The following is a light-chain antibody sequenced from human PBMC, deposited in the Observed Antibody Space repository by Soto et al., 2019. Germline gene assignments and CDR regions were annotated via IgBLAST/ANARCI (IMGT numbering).Light chain of an antibody. Sequence: QSALTQPASVSGSPGQSITISCTGTSSDVGGYNYVSWYQHHPGKAPKLMIYEVSNRPSGVSNRFSGSKSGNTASLTISGLQAEDEADYYCSSYTSSSNVLFGGGTKLTVL. CDR3: SSYTSSSNVL. CDR2: EVS. CDR1: SSDVGGYNY. J-gene: IGLJ2*01. V-gene: IGLV2-14*01.